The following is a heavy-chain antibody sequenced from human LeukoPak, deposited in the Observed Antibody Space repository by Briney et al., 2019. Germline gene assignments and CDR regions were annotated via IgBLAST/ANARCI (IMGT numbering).Heavy chain of an antibody. V-gene: IGHV1-2*02. D-gene: IGHD2-2*01. CDR2: IDPNSGGT. CDR3: ARGYCSSTSCYDYFDY. J-gene: IGHJ4*02. Sequence: ASVKVSCKASGYTFTGDYMHWERQGPGQGLECMGWIDPNSGGTNYAQKFQGRVTMTRDTSISTAYMELSSLRSDDTAVYYCARGYCSSTSCYDYFDYWGQGTPVTVSS. CDR1: GYTFTGDY.